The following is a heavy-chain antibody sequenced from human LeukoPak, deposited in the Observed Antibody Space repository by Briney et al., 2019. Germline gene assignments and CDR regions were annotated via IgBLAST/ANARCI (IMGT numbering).Heavy chain of an antibody. Sequence: PGGSLRLSCAASGFTFTCYSMNWVRQAPGKGLEWVSSISSSSSYIYYADSVKGRFTISRDNAKNSLYLQMNSLRAEDTAVYYCARDQGPGTLDYWGQGTLVTVSS. J-gene: IGHJ4*02. CDR3: ARDQGPGTLDY. V-gene: IGHV3-21*01. D-gene: IGHD6-13*01. CDR1: GFTFTCYS. CDR2: ISSSSSYI.